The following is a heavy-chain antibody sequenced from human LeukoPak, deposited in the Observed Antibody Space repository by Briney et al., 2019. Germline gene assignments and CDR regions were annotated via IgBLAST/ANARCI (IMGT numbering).Heavy chain of an antibody. CDR2: FSAYNGNT. Sequence: ASVKVSCKASGYTFTSYGISWVRQAPGQGLKWMGWFSAYNGNTNYAQKLQGRVTMTTDTSTSTAYMELRSLRSDDTAVYYCARDYGGNPRYYGMDVWGQGTTVTVSS. CDR1: GYTFTSYG. CDR3: ARDYGGNPRYYGMDV. V-gene: IGHV1-18*01. J-gene: IGHJ6*02. D-gene: IGHD4-23*01.